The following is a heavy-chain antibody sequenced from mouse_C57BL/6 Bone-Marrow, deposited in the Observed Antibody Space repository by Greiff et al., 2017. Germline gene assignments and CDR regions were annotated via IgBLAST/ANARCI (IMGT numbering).Heavy chain of an antibody. V-gene: IGHV1-15*01. CDR3: TAYGY. J-gene: IGHJ2*01. Sequence: VQLQQSGAELVRPGASVTLSCKASGYTFTDYEMHWVKQTPVHGLAWIGAIDPEAGGTTYTQKFKGQAILTADKSSNTAYMERRSLSSEGSAGDYCTAYGYWGQGTTLTGSS. CDR1: GYTFTDYE. CDR2: IDPEAGGT. D-gene: IGHD1-1*02.